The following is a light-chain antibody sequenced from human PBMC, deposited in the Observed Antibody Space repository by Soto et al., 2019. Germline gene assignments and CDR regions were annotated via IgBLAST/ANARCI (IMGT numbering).Light chain of an antibody. V-gene: IGLV2-8*01. J-gene: IGLJ2*01. CDR2: EVN. CDR3: RSYAGSSDFVV. CDR1: SSDIGGYDY. Sequence: QSALTQPPSASGSPGQSVTISCTGTSSDIGGYDYVSWYQQYPGKAPKVIIFEVNRWPSGVPDRFSGSKSGNTASLTVSGLQAEDAADYHCRSYAGSSDFVVFGGGTKLTVL.